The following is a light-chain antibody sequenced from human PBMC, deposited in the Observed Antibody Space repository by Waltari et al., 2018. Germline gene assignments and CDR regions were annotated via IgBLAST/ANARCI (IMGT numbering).Light chain of an antibody. V-gene: IGLV3-1*01. Sequence: SYDVAQPPSVSVSPGQTVTITCRGDDLGATYVSWYQRKAGQSPVLVIHQDKKRPSGIPDRFSGSSSGNTATLTISGTQVIDEAEYFCQTWDSRTVVFGGGTKLTVL. CDR3: QTWDSRTVV. CDR2: QDK. CDR1: DLGATY. J-gene: IGLJ2*01.